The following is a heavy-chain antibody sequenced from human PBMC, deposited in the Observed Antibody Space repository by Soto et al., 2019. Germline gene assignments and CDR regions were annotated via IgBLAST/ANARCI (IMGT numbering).Heavy chain of an antibody. CDR3: ARVSIVGATLYYYGMDV. V-gene: IGHV4-39*07. J-gene: IGHJ6*02. CDR1: GGSISSSSYY. D-gene: IGHD1-26*01. CDR2: IYYSGST. Sequence: SETLSLTCTVSGGSISSSSYYWGWIRQPPGKGLEWIGSIYYSGSTYYNPSLKSRVTISVETSKNHFSLKLSSVTAADTAVYYCARVSIVGATLYYYGMDVWGQGTTVTVSS.